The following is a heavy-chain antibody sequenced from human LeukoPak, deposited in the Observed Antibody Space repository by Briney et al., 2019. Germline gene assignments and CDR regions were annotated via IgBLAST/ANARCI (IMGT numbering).Heavy chain of an antibody. CDR1: GFTFSSYA. Sequence: GGSLRLSCAASGFTFSSYAMHWVRQAPGKGLEWVAVILYDGSNKYYADSVKGRFIISRDNSKNTLYLQMNSLRAEDTAVYYCARAKPKNMVRGLIMRRESRYYFDYWGQGTLVTVSS. V-gene: IGHV3-30*04. J-gene: IGHJ4*02. CDR3: ARAKPKNMVRGLIMRRESRYYFDY. D-gene: IGHD3-10*01. CDR2: ILYDGSNK.